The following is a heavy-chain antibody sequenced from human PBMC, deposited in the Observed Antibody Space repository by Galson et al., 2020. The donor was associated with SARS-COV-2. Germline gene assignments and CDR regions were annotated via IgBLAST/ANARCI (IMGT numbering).Heavy chain of an antibody. CDR2: INHSGST. CDR1: GGSFSGYY. CDR3: ARADIVVVVAATGWFDP. V-gene: IGHV4-34*01. J-gene: IGHJ5*02. D-gene: IGHD2-15*01. Sequence: ETSETLSLTCAVYGGSFSGYYWSWIRQPPGKGLEWIGEINHSGSTNYNPSLKSRVTISVDTSKNQFSLKLSSVTAADTAVYYCARADIVVVVAATGWFDPWGQGTLVTVSS.